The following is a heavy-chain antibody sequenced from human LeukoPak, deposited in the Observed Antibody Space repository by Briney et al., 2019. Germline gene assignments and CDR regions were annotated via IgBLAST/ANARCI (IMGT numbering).Heavy chain of an antibody. D-gene: IGHD2-2*02. CDR3: ARVTKALYGSAY. CDR1: GFTVSSNY. CDR2: IYSGGST. J-gene: IGHJ4*02. Sequence: GGSLRLSCAASGFTVSSNYMSWVRQAPGKGLEWVSVIYSGGSTYYADSVKGRFTISRDNSKNTLYLQMNSLRAEDTAVYYCARVTKALYGSAYWGQGTLVTVSS. V-gene: IGHV3-66*01.